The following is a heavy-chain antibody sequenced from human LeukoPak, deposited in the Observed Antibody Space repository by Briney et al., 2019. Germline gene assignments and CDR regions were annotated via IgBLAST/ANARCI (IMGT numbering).Heavy chain of an antibody. CDR2: ISGSGGST. Sequence: GGSLRLSCAASGFTFSSYAMSWVRQAPGKGLEWVSAISGSGGSTYYADSMKGRFTISRDNSKNTLYLQMNSLRAEDTAVYYCAKVPSSWDYYYYYMDVWGKGTTVTVSS. J-gene: IGHJ6*03. D-gene: IGHD6-13*01. V-gene: IGHV3-23*01. CDR3: AKVPSSWDYYYYYMDV. CDR1: GFTFSSYA.